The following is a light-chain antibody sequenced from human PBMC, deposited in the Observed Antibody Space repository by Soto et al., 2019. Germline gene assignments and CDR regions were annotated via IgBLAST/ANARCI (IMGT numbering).Light chain of an antibody. J-gene: IGLJ1*01. CDR2: EVS. CDR1: SSDVGAYNL. V-gene: IGLV2-14*01. Sequence: QSALTQPASVSGSPGQSITISCTGTSSDVGAYNLVSWYQHHPDKAPKLMISEVSNRPSGVSDRFSGSKSGNTAYLTISGLPAEDEADYYCASLTAANFVFGTGTKVTV. CDR3: ASLTAANFV.